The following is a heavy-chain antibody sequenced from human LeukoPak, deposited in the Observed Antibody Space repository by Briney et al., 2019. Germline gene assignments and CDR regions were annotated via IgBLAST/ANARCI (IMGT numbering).Heavy chain of an antibody. CDR1: GYTFTSYG. V-gene: IGHV1-18*01. CDR2: ISAYNGNT. J-gene: IGHJ4*02. Sequence: ASVKLSSKASGYTFTSYGISLMRHAPGQGLEWMGWISAYNGNTNYAQKLHGRVTMTTDTSTSTAYMELRSLRPDDTAVYYCARDRVYSNTDRGFDYWGQGTLVTVSS. CDR3: ARDRVYSNTDRGFDY. D-gene: IGHD4-11*01.